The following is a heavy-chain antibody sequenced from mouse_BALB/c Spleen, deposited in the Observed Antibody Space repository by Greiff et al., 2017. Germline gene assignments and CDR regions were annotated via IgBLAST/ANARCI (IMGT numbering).Heavy chain of an antibody. CDR2: IWAGGST. CDR1: GFSLTSYG. J-gene: IGHJ4*01. D-gene: IGHD1-1*02. V-gene: IGHV2-9*02. CDR3: ARDPPYGYYAMDY. Sequence: VQRVESGPGLVAPSQSLSITCTVSGFSLTSYGVHWVRQPPGKGLEWLGVIWAGGSTNYNSALMSRLSISKDNSKSQVFLKMNSLQTDDTAMYYCARDPPYGYYAMDYWGQGTSVTVSS.